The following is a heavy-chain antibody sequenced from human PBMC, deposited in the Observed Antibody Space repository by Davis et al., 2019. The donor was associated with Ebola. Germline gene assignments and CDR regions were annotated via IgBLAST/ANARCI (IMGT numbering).Heavy chain of an antibody. D-gene: IGHD6-19*01. J-gene: IGHJ4*02. CDR3: ARIVSGY. CDR2: IKKDGIQK. Sequence: GESLKISCATSGLTFSSLGMSWVRQAPGKGLEWVATIKKDGIQKYYVDSVKGRFTISRDNAKNLLYLQMNSLRDDDTAVYYCARIVSGYWGQGTRVTVSS. CDR1: GLTFSSLG. V-gene: IGHV3-7*03.